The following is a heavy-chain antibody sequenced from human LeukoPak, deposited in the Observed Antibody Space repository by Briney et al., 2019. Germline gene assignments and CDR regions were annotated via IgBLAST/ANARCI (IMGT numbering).Heavy chain of an antibody. CDR2: ISSSSSYI. V-gene: IGHV3-21*01. Sequence: GGSLRLSCAASGFTFSSYGMNWVRQAPGEGLEWVSSISSSSSYIYYADSVKGRFTISRDNAKSSLYLQMNSLRAEDTAVYYCARAYAPYHFDYWGQGTLVTVSS. CDR1: GFTFSSYG. J-gene: IGHJ4*02. CDR3: ARAYAPYHFDY. D-gene: IGHD2-2*01.